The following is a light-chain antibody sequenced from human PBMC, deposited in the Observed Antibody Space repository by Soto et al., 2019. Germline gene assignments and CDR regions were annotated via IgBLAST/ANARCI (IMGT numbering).Light chain of an antibody. J-gene: IGKJ4*01. CDR3: QQYDKLPLT. V-gene: IGKV1-33*01. Sequence: DIQMTQSPSSLSASVGDRVTITCQASQDINSYLAWYQQKPGKAPKFLIFDAFNLETGVPPRFRGSGSGTDFTFTSSNLQPEDVATYYCQQYDKLPLTFGGGTKVEVK. CDR2: DAF. CDR1: QDINSY.